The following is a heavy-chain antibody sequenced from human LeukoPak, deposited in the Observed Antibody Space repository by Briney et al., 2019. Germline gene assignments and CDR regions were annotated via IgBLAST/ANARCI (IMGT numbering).Heavy chain of an antibody. V-gene: IGHV4-59*08. CDR2: IYYSGST. D-gene: IGHD3-10*01. CDR3: ARHYYGSGSYYSNFDY. J-gene: IGHJ4*02. CDR1: GGSMSSYY. Sequence: PSETLSLTCTVSGGSMSSYYWSWIRQPPGKGLEWIGYIYYSGSTNYHPSLKSRVTISADTSKNQFSLKLSSVTAADTAVYYCARHYYGSGSYYSNFDYWGQGTLVTVSS.